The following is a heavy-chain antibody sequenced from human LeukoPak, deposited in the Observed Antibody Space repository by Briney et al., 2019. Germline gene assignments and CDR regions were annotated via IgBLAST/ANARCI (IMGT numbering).Heavy chain of an antibody. D-gene: IGHD6-13*01. CDR2: IYYSGST. V-gene: IGHV4-59*01. CDR3: ARDCDSSSWYTGYGMDV. J-gene: IGHJ6*02. CDR1: GGSISSYY. Sequence: SETLSLTCTVSGGSISSYYWSWIRQPPGKGLEWIGYIYYSGSTNYNPSLKSRVTISVDTSKNQFSLKLRSVTAADTAVYYCARDCDSSSWYTGYGMDVWGQGTTVTVSS.